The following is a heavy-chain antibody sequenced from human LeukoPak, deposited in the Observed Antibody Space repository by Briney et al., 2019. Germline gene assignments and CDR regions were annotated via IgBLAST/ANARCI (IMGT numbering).Heavy chain of an antibody. J-gene: IGHJ4*02. CDR3: ARTYCAEDCSIRYFDY. V-gene: IGHV1-46*01. CDR2: INPSGGDT. CDR1: GYTFTSYY. Sequence: ASVKVSCKASGYTFTSYYMHWVRQAPGQGLEWLGIINPSGGDTKYAQKFQGRVTLTRDKSTSTVYMELSSLTSDDTAVYYCARTYCAEDCSIRYFDYWGQGTLVTVSS. D-gene: IGHD2-21*02.